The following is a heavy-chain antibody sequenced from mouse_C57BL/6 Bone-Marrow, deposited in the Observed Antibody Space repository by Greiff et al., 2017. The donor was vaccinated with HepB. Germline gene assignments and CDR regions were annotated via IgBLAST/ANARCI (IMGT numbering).Heavy chain of an antibody. CDR2: ISNGGGST. CDR1: GFTFSDYY. CDR3: ASTHYYGSEGGLDY. J-gene: IGHJ2*01. Sequence: DVKLQESGGGLVQPGGSLKLSCAASGFTFSDYYMYWVRQTPEKRLEWVAYISNGGGSTYYPDTVKGRFTISRDNAKNTLYLQMSRLKSEDTAMYYCASTHYYGSEGGLDYWGQGTTLTVSS. D-gene: IGHD1-1*01. V-gene: IGHV5-12*01.